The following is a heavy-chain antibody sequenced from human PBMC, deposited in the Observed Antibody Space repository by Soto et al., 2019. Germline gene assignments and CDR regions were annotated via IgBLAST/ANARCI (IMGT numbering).Heavy chain of an antibody. V-gene: IGHV4-30-4*01. D-gene: IGHD3-22*01. CDR1: GGSTSSGDYY. Sequence: SETLSLTCTVSGGSTSSGDYYWSWIRQPPGKGLEWIGYIYYSGSTYYNPSLKSRITISVDTSKNQFSLKLSSVTAADTAVYYCARSGPLYDSTGFYWYFDIWGRGTLVTVSS. CDR3: ARSGPLYDSTGFYWYFDI. CDR2: IYYSGST. J-gene: IGHJ2*01.